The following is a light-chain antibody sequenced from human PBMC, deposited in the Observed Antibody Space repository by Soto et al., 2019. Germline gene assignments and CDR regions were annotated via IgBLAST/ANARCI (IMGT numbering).Light chain of an antibody. CDR2: GAS. V-gene: IGKV3-20*01. CDR3: QQFGSSLPNT. Sequence: EIVMTQSPGTLSLSPGERATISCRASQVIGSRYLAWYHQKSGQAPRLLIYGASSRATGIPDRFSGSGSGTDFTLTISRLDPEDFGVYYCQQFGSSLPNTFGQETKLEI. J-gene: IGKJ2*01. CDR1: QVIGSRY.